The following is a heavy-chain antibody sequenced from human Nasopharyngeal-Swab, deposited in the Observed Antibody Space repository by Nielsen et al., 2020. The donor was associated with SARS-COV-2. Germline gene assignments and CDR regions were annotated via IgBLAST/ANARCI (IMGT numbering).Heavy chain of an antibody. CDR3: TREQPDYYDSSGYYPIPFDS. D-gene: IGHD3-22*01. J-gene: IGHJ4*02. Sequence: GASLKISCTASGFTFGDHAMSWFRQAPGKGLEWVGFIRSKAYGGTTEYAASVKGRFTISRDDSKSIAYLQMNSLKTEDTAVYYCTREQPDYYDSSGYYPIPFDSWGQGTLVTVSS. V-gene: IGHV3-49*03. CDR1: GFTFGDHA. CDR2: IRSKAYGGTT.